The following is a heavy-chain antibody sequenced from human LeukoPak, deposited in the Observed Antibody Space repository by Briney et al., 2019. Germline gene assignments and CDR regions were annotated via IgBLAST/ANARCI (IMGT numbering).Heavy chain of an antibody. CDR2: IYSSGST. CDR1: GGSISSCSYY. Sequence: SQTLSLTCTVSGGSISSCSYYWSRIRQPAGKGLEWIGRIYSSGSTNYNPSLKSRVTISVDTSKNQFSLKLSSVTAADTAVYYCAREAYYYYYMDVWGKGTTVTISS. CDR3: AREAYYYYYMDV. J-gene: IGHJ6*03. V-gene: IGHV4-61*02.